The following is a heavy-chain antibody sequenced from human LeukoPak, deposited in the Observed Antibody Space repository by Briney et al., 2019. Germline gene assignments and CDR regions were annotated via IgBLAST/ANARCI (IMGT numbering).Heavy chain of an antibody. CDR1: GGSISSYY. Sequence: PSETLSLTCTVSGGSISSYYWSWIRQPPGKGLEWIGYIYTSGSTNYNPSLKSRVTISVDTSKNQFSLKLSPVTAADTAVYYCARHSGYDYFDYWGQGTLVTVSS. CDR2: IYTSGST. J-gene: IGHJ4*02. D-gene: IGHD5-12*01. V-gene: IGHV4-4*09. CDR3: ARHSGYDYFDY.